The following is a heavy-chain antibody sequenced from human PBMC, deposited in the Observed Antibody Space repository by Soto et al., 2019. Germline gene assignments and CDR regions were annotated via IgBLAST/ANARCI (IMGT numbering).Heavy chain of an antibody. D-gene: IGHD3-10*01. J-gene: IGHJ4*02. CDR3: AKSPQITMVRGVINSFDY. Sequence: EVQLLESGGGLVQPGGSLRLSCAASGFTFSSYAMSWVRQAPGKGLEWVSAISGSGGSTYYADSVKGRFTISRDNSKNTLYLQMNSLRAEDTAVYYCAKSPQITMVRGVINSFDYWGQGPLVTVSS. CDR1: GFTFSSYA. V-gene: IGHV3-23*01. CDR2: ISGSGGST.